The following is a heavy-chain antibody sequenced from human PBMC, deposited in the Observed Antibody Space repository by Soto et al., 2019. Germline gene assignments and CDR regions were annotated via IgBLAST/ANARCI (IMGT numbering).Heavy chain of an antibody. CDR2: TSGSGDST. Sequence: GVSLRLSCVASGFTVSSYVMSWVRQAPGKGLEWVSATSGSGDSTHYADSVKGRFTISRDNSKKTLYLQMNSLRAEDTAIYYCPKCLGWKYGEYWGQGT. J-gene: IGHJ4*02. CDR1: GFTVSSYV. V-gene: IGHV3-23*01. CDR3: PKCLGWKYGEY. D-gene: IGHD1-7*01.